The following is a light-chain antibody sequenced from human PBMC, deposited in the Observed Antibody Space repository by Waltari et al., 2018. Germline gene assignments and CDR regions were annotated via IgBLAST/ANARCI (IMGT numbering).Light chain of an antibody. V-gene: IGLV2-11*01. J-gene: IGLJ2*01. CDR3: CSYAGSDTLL. CDR1: SSEVLGYNY. Sequence: QSALTQPRSVSGSSGQSVTISCTGTSSEVLGYNYVSWHQQHPGKDPKLIIYAVNKWPLGVLVCFSSSRSGNTASLTISGLQAEVEADYYCCSYAGSDTLLFGGGTKLTVL. CDR2: AVN.